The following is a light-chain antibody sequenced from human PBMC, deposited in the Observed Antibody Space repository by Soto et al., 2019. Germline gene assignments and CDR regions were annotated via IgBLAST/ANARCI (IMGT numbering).Light chain of an antibody. CDR3: HHMQT. J-gene: IGKJ1*01. Sequence: DIQVTQSPPTLSASVGDRVTITCRASQTISTWIALYQQKPGKAPKFLIYDASTLESGVPSRFSGSGFGTEFSLTISSLQPEDFGSYFCHHMQTFGQGTKVDI. V-gene: IGKV1-5*01. CDR1: QTISTW. CDR2: DAS.